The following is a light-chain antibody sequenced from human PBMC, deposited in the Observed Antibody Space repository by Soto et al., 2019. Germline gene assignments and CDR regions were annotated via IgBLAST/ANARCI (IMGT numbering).Light chain of an antibody. V-gene: IGKV2-28*01. Sequence: DIVMTQSPLSLPVTPGEAASISCRSSQSLLHKNGNNYFNWYLQKPGQSPQLLIYIGFKRASGVPDRFSGSGSGTYFTLEISRVEAEDAGVYYCMQALQTPRTFGQGTKVEIK. CDR2: IGF. J-gene: IGKJ1*01. CDR1: QSLLHKNGNNY. CDR3: MQALQTPRT.